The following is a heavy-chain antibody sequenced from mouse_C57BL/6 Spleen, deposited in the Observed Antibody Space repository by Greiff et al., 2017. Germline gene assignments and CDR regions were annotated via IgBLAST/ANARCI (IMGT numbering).Heavy chain of an antibody. Sequence: QVQLQQSGPELVMPGASVKLSCKASGYTFTSYGMHWVKQRPGQGLEWIGEIDPSDSYTKYNQKFKGKSTLTVDKSSSTAYMVLSSLPSEDSAVYYCSRRNFGNFVCWGEGTTLTVSS. D-gene: IGHD3-1*01. V-gene: IGHV1-69*01. CDR3: SRRNFGNFVC. CDR1: GYTFTSYG. CDR2: IDPSDSYT. J-gene: IGHJ2*01.